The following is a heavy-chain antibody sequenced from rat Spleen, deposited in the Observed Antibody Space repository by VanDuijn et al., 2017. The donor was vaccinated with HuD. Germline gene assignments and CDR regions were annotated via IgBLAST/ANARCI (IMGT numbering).Heavy chain of an antibody. CDR1: GFTFSNYG. D-gene: IGHD1-11*01. Sequence: EVQLVESGGGLVQPGRSLKLSCAASGFTFSNYGMAWVRQTPTTGLEWVASINTGGGNTHYRDSVKGRFTISRDNAKNTQYLQVDSLRSEDTATYYCARHGTTDGPHYYVMDAWGQGASVTVSS. CDR2: INTGGGNT. V-gene: IGHV5S14*01. J-gene: IGHJ4*01. CDR3: ARHGTTDGPHYYVMDA.